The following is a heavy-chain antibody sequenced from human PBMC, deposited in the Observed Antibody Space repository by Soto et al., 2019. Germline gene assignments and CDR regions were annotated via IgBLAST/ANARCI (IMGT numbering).Heavy chain of an antibody. CDR1: GYSFTGYY. CDR2: INPNSGAT. Sequence: QVQLVQSGDEMKKPGASVTVSCKASGYSFTGYYLHWVRQAPGQGLEWLGWINPNSGATNHAQKFQGRVTMTRDRSITTAYMDLNRLTSDDTAVYYCARDSVSTIGDFDNWGQGTLVTVSS. CDR3: ARDSVSTIGDFDN. V-gene: IGHV1-2*02. J-gene: IGHJ4*02. D-gene: IGHD5-12*01.